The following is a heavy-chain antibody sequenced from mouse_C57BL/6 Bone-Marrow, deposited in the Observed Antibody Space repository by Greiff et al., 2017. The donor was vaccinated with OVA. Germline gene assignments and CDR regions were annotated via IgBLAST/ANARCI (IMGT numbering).Heavy chain of an antibody. CDR3: ARWGLQLYFGV. Sequence: VQLQQSGPELVKPGASVKISCKASGYAFTSSWMNWVKQRPGQGLEWIGRIYPGDGDTNYNGKFKGKATLTADKSSSTAYMQLSSLTSEDSEVYFCARWGLQLYFGVWGTGTTVTVAS. D-gene: IGHD2-2*01. CDR1: GYAFTSSW. J-gene: IGHJ1*03. V-gene: IGHV1-82*01. CDR2: IYPGDGDT.